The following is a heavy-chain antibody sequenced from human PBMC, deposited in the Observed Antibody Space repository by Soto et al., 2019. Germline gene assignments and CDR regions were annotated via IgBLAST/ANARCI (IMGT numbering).Heavy chain of an antibody. Sequence: QLQLQESGPGLVKPSETLSLTCTVSGGSISSSSYYWGWIRQPPGKGLEWIGSIYYSGSTYYNPSLKSRVXIXVNXSKHQFSLKLSSLTAADTAVYYCARHTPAISISDHWGQGTLVTVSS. CDR3: ARHTPAISISDH. CDR1: GGSISSSSYY. D-gene: IGHD2-15*01. V-gene: IGHV4-39*01. CDR2: IYYSGST. J-gene: IGHJ4*02.